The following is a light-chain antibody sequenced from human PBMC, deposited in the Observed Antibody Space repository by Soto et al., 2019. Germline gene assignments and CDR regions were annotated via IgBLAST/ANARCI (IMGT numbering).Light chain of an antibody. CDR2: LVS. CDR1: QSLLHSSGYNY. CDR3: MQALQTPLT. Sequence: EIGLTHFPPSLPLSPAEPASISCRSSQSLLHSSGYNYVDWYLQKPGQSPQLLIYLVSNRASGVPERFSGSGSGTDFTLKISRVEAEDVGHYYCMQALQTPLTFGQGTRLEIK. J-gene: IGKJ5*01. V-gene: IGKV2-28*01.